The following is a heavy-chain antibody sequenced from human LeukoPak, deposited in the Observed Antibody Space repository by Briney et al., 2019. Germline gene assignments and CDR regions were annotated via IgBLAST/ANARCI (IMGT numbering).Heavy chain of an antibody. CDR1: GYTFTGYY. V-gene: IGHV1-2*04. CDR2: INPNSGGT. J-gene: IGHJ4*02. D-gene: IGHD2-15*01. Sequence: GASAKVSCTASGYTFTGYYMHWVRQAPGQGLEWMGWINPNSGGTNYAQKFQGWVTMTRDTSISTAYMELSRLRSDDTAVYYCAVGYCSGGSCYSLGYWGQGTLVTVSS. CDR3: AVGYCSGGSCYSLGY.